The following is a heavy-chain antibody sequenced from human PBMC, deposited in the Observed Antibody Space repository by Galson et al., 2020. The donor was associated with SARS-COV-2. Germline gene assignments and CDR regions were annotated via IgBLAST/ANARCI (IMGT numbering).Heavy chain of an antibody. J-gene: IGHJ6*02. CDR3: AKDIPHYDILTGYLTSPYYYYYYGMDV. V-gene: IGHV3-30*18. CDR2: IPSDGSNK. Sequence: TGGSLRLSCAASGLTSSSYGIHWVRQAPGKGLEWVAAIPSDGSNKYYADSVKGRFTISRDTSKNTLYLQMNSLRAEDTAVYYCAKDIPHYDILTGYLTSPYYYYYYGMDVWGQGTTVTVSS. CDR1: GLTSSSYG. D-gene: IGHD3-9*01.